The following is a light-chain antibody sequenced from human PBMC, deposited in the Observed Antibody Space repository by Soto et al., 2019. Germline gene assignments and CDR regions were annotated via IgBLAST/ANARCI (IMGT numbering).Light chain of an antibody. CDR3: SSYTTGSTYV. CDR1: SSDIGVYDY. V-gene: IGLV2-14*01. Sequence: QSALTQPASVSGSPGQSITISCNGTSSDIGVYDYVSWYQQYPGKAPKFLISEVNNRPSGVSNRFSGSKSGNTASLTISGLQAEDEADYYCSSYTTGSTYVFGTGTKVTVL. J-gene: IGLJ1*01. CDR2: EVN.